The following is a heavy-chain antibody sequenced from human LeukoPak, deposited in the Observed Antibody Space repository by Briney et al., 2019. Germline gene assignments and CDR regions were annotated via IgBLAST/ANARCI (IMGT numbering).Heavy chain of an antibody. D-gene: IGHD2-2*02. CDR2: ISYDGSNK. J-gene: IGHJ4*02. CDR3: YTLGF. V-gene: IGHV3-33*05. CDR1: GFTFSSYG. Sequence: GRSLRLSCAASGFTFSSYGMHWVRQAPGKELEWMAVISYDGSNKFYADSVKGRFTISRDNSKNTLFLQMNSLRAEDTAVYYCYTLGFWGQGTLVTVSS.